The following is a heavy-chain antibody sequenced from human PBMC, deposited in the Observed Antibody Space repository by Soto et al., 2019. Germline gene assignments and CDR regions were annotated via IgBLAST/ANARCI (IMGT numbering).Heavy chain of an antibody. Sequence: SETLSLTCTVSGGSISSGGYYWSWIRQHPGKGLEWIGYIYYSGSTYYNPSLKSRVTISVDTSKNQFSLKLSSVTAADTAVYYCARSLTGGDYEIGSRFQFDYWGQGTLVTVSS. D-gene: IGHD4-17*01. V-gene: IGHV4-31*03. J-gene: IGHJ4*02. CDR3: ARSLTGGDYEIGSRFQFDY. CDR1: GGSISSGGYY. CDR2: IYYSGST.